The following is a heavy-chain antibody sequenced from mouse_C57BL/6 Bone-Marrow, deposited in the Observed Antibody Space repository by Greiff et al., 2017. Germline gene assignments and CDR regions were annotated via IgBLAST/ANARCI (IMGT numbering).Heavy chain of an antibody. CDR2: ISNLAYSI. J-gene: IGHJ4*01. V-gene: IGHV5-15*01. CDR1: GFTFSDYG. Sequence: EVMLVESGGGLVQPGGSLKISCAASGFTFSDYGMAWVRQAPRKGPEWVAFISNLAYSIYYADTVTGRVTIARENAKNTLYLEMSSLRSEDTAMYYCARHDDYYAMDYWGQGTSVTVSS. D-gene: IGHD2-3*01. CDR3: ARHDDYYAMDY.